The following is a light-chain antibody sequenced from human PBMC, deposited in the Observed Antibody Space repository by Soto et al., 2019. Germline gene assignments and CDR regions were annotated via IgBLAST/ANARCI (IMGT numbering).Light chain of an antibody. CDR1: QSVSSY. Sequence: EFVLTQSPATLSLSPVERATLYCSASQSVSSYLAWYQQKPGQAPRLLIYDASNRATGIPARFSGSGSGTDFTLTISRLEPEDFAVYYCQQRSNWPPRVNFGGGTKVDI. J-gene: IGKJ4*01. CDR2: DAS. CDR3: QQRSNWPPRVN. V-gene: IGKV3-11*01.